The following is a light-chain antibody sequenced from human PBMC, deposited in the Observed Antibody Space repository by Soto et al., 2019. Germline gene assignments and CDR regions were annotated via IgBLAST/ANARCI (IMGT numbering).Light chain of an antibody. J-gene: IGKJ1*01. CDR2: AAS. CDR3: QQSYSSPPT. CDR1: QDIQNA. Sequence: GDRVTITCRASQDIQNALGWYQQKPGKAPKRLIYAASRLQSGVPSRFSGSRSGPDFTLTISSLQPEDFATYYCQQSYSSPPTFGQGTKVDIK. V-gene: IGKV1-39*01.